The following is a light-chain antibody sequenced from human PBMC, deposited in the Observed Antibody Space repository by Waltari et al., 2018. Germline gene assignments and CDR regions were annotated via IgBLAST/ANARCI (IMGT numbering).Light chain of an antibody. CDR2: DVS. CDR3: SSYTTSNTLV. Sequence: QSALTQPASVSGSPGQSITIPCTGTSSDVGGYKYVSLYQQHPGKAPKLMIYDVSNRPTGVSHLFSCSKSGNTASLTISGLQAEDEADYYCSSYTTSNTLVFGTGTNVIVL. V-gene: IGLV2-14*03. CDR1: SSDVGGYKY. J-gene: IGLJ1*01.